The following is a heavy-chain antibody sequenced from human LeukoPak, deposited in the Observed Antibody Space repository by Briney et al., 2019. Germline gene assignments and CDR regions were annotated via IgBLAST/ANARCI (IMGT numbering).Heavy chain of an antibody. J-gene: IGHJ4*02. CDR2: ISAYNGNT. V-gene: IGHV1-18*01. D-gene: IGHD6-13*01. CDR1: GYTFTSYG. Sequence: GASVKVSCKASGYTFTSYGISWVRQAPGQGLEWMGWISAYNGNTNYAQKLQGRVTMTTDTSTSTAYMELRSLRPDDTAVYYCAISIAAAGTDYWGQGTLVTVSS. CDR3: AISIAAAGTDY.